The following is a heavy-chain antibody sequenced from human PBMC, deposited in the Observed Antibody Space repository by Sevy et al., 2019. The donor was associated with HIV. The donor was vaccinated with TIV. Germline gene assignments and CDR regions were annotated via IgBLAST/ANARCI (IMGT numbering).Heavy chain of an antibody. CDR2: IYYSGST. J-gene: IGHJ4*02. Sequence: SETLSLTCTVSGGSVSSGSYYWSWIRQLPGKGLEWIGYIYYSGSTNYNPSLKSRVTISVDTSKNQFSLKLSSVTAADTAVYYCARESIAAAGTDYWGQGTLVTVSS. CDR3: ARESIAAAGTDY. V-gene: IGHV4-61*01. D-gene: IGHD6-13*01. CDR1: GGSVSSGSYY.